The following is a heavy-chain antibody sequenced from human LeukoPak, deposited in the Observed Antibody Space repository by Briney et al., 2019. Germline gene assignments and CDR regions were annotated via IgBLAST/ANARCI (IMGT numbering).Heavy chain of an antibody. CDR2: IEKDGSDK. V-gene: IGHV3-7*05. D-gene: IGHD2-2*01. CDR1: GFTINSYW. Sequence: GGSLRLSCAASGFTINSYWMSWVRQPPGKGLEWVGNIEKDGSDKYYVDSVKGRFTISRDNSKNTLYLQMNSLRAEDTAMYYCAKDGGSRYCSSAGCDPFRYWGQGTLVTVSS. CDR3: AKDGGSRYCSSAGCDPFRY. J-gene: IGHJ4*02.